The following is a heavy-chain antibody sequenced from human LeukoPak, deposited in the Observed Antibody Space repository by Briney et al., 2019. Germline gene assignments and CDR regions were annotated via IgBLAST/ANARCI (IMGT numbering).Heavy chain of an antibody. Sequence: KPGESLKISCKGSGYTFTTYWIGWVRPMPGKGLEWMGIIYPGNSDTRYSPSFQGQVTISADKSIGTAYLRWSSLRASDTAMYYCARWGTVARFIVDYWGQGTLVTVSS. V-gene: IGHV5-51*01. CDR1: GYTFTTYW. CDR3: ARWGTVARFIVDY. J-gene: IGHJ4*02. D-gene: IGHD4-17*01. CDR2: IYPGNSDT.